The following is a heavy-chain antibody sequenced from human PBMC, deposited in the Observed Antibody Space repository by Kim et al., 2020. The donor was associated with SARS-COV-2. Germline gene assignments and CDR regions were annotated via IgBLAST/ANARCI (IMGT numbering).Heavy chain of an antibody. V-gene: IGHV3-43*01. D-gene: IGHD6-19*01. J-gene: IGHJ4*02. CDR2: T. CDR3: AKALVAGTFDY. Sequence: TYYADSVKGRFTISRDNSKNSLYLQMNSLRTEDTALYYCAKALVAGTFDYWGQGTLVTVSS.